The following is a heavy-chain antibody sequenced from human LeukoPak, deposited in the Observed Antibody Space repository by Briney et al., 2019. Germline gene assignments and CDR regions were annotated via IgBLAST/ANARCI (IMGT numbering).Heavy chain of an antibody. CDR1: GFTFSSYA. V-gene: IGHV3-23*01. J-gene: IGHJ4*02. D-gene: IGHD5-18*01. Sequence: GGSLRLSCAASGFTFSSYAMSWVRQAPGKGLEWVSAISGSGGSTYYADSVKGRFTISRDNSKNTPYLQMNSLRAEDTAVYYCATGYSYGYGDYWGQGTLVTVSS. CDR3: ATGYSYGYGDY. CDR2: ISGSGGST.